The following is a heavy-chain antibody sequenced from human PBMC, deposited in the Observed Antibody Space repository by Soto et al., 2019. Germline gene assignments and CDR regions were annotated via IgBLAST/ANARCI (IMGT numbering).Heavy chain of an antibody. CDR1: GGSVNGYY. CDR2: INHTGGT. Sequence: QVHLQQWGAGLLKPSETLSLTCAVYGGSVNGYYWNWIRQPPGKGLEWIGEINHTGGTHYNPSLKSRVTISIERSRNQFSLKLRSVTAADTATYFCARGGATTVAPFWYFDLWGRGTLVTVSS. CDR3: ARGGATTVAPFWYFDL. V-gene: IGHV4-34*02. D-gene: IGHD4-17*01. J-gene: IGHJ2*01.